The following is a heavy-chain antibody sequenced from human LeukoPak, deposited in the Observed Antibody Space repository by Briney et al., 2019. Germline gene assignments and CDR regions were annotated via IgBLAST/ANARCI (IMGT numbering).Heavy chain of an antibody. V-gene: IGHV1-69*01. J-gene: IGHJ6*03. CDR1: GGTFSSYA. CDR2: IIPIFGTA. Sequence: SVKVSCKASGGTFSSYAISWVRQAPGQGLEWRGGIIPIFGTANYAQKFQGRVTITADESTSTACMEMSSLRSEDTAVYYCARAGDSAAPPHYCYYMDVWGKGNTVTAS. D-gene: IGHD2-15*01. CDR3: ARAGDSAAPPHYCYYMDV.